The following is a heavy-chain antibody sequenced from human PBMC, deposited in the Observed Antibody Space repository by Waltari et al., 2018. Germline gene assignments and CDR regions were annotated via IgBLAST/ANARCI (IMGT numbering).Heavy chain of an antibody. J-gene: IGHJ2*01. CDR2: INQSGST. V-gene: IGHV4-34*01. D-gene: IGHD2-8*01. CDR3: ARNRRYCTNGVCYRNWYFDL. CDR1: GGSFSGYY. Sequence: QVQLQQWGAGLLKPSETLSLTCAVYGGSFSGYYWSWIRQPPGKGLEWIGEINQSGSTNYNPSLKSRVTISVDTSKNQFSLKLSSVTAADTAVYYCARNRRYCTNGVCYRNWYFDLWGRGTLVTVSS.